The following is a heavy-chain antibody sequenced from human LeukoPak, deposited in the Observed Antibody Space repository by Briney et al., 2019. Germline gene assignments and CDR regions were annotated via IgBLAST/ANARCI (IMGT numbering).Heavy chain of an antibody. CDR1: GFTFSSYG. V-gene: IGHV3-30*02. CDR2: IRYDGSNK. D-gene: IGHD3-22*01. Sequence: GGSLRLSCAASGFTFSSYGMHWVRQAPGKGLEWVAFIRYDGSNKYYADSVKGRFTISRDNSKNSLYLQMNSLRAEDTAVYYCASCYRPSSGYFDAFDIWGQGTMVTVSS. CDR3: ASCYRPSSGYFDAFDI. J-gene: IGHJ3*02.